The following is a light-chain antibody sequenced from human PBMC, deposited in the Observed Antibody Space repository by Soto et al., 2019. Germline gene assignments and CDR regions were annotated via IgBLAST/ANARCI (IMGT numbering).Light chain of an antibody. CDR2: DAS. CDR1: QSVDSTS. CDR3: QQYGRSPWT. V-gene: IGKV3-20*01. Sequence: EMGLTQSPGTLSLSPGERATLSCRASQSVDSTSLAWYLQKPGLAPRLLIYDASSRATGIPDRFSGRGSGTDFSLSISRLEPEDYAVYFCQQYGRSPWTFGQGTKVEIK. J-gene: IGKJ1*01.